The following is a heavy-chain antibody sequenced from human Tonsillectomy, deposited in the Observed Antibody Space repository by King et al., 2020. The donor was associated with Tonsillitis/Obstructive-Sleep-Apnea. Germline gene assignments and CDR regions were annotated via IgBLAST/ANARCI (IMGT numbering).Heavy chain of an antibody. V-gene: IGHV3-64D*06. CDR2: ISSNGGST. CDR1: GFTFSSYA. Sequence: VQLVESGGGLVQPGGSLILSCSASGFTFSSYAMHWVRQAPGKGLEYVSAISSNGGSTYHADSVKDRFTISRDNSKNTLYLQMSSLRAEDTAVYYCVKVGGFGEFLSWGQGTLVTVSS. J-gene: IGHJ4*02. D-gene: IGHD3-10*01. CDR3: VKVGGFGEFLS.